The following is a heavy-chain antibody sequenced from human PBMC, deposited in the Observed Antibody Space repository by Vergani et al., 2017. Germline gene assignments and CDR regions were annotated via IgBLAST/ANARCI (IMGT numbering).Heavy chain of an antibody. D-gene: IGHD1-14*01. J-gene: IGHJ4*02. CDR3: ARSIVSRNPPDYFDS. Sequence: QVQLQESGPGLVRPSETLALTCTVSGGSLSGYYWNWIRQTPGEGLEWIGYVEDSGYFNYNPSLKTRVSMSSDTSNNQFSLMLISVTVADTAVYYCARSIVSRNPPDYFDSWVQGTLVTVSS. CDR2: VEDSGYF. CDR1: GGSLSGYY. V-gene: IGHV4-59*01.